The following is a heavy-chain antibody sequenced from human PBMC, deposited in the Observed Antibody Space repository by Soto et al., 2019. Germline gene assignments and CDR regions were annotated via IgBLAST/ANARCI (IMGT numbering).Heavy chain of an antibody. D-gene: IGHD6-13*01. CDR2: TYHSGTT. J-gene: IGHJ5*02. Sequence: QVQLQESGPGLVQPSGTLSLTCAVSGDSINNSHWWSWVRQTPGKGLEWIGETYHSGTTNYNPSLKTRLTISIDKSKKQFSLKMNSVTAADTAVYYCAREVNSSPARGPNWFDPWGQGTLVTVSS. CDR1: GDSINNSHW. CDR3: AREVNSSPARGPNWFDP. V-gene: IGHV4-4*02.